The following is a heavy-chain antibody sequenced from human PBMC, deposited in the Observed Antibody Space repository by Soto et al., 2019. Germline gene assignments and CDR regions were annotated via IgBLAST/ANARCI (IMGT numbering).Heavy chain of an antibody. D-gene: IGHD2-15*01. CDR3: ARTSLVVTAATRQGY. J-gene: IGHJ4*02. Sequence: EVQLVESVGGLVQPWGSLRLSCAASGFTFSSYWMHWVRQAPGKGLVWVSRINSAGSSTSYADSLKGRFTIARDNAKNTVYLQMNSLRAEDTAVYYCARTSLVVTAATRQGYWGQGTLVTVS. CDR1: GFTFSSYW. V-gene: IGHV3-74*01. CDR2: INSAGSST.